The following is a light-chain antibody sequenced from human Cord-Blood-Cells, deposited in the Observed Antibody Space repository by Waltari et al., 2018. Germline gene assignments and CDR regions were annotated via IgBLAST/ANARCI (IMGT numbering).Light chain of an antibody. V-gene: IGKV1-33*01. CDR1: QDISNY. Sequence: DIQMTQSPSSLSASVGDRVTITCQASQDISNYLNWYQQKPGKAPKLLIYDASNLETGVPSRLSGSGSGTDFTFTISSLQPEDIATYYCQQYDNLPITFDQGTRLEIK. J-gene: IGKJ5*01. CDR2: DAS. CDR3: QQYDNLPIT.